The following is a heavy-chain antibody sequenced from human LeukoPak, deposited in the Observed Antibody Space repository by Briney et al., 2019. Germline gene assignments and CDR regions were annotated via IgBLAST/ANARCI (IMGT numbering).Heavy chain of an antibody. Sequence: GGSLRLSCAASGFTVSDYHMSWVRQAPGRGLEWISYITSSGRSTNHADSVKGRFTISRGNAKNSVVLQMSSLTVEDTAVYYCTRERRGSYYAFEYWGQGALVTVSS. CDR1: GFTVSDYH. J-gene: IGHJ4*02. CDR2: ITSSGRST. CDR3: TRERRGSYYAFEY. D-gene: IGHD3-16*01. V-gene: IGHV3-11*01.